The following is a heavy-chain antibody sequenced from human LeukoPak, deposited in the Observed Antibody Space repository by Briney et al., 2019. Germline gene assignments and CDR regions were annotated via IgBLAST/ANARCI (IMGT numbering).Heavy chain of an antibody. CDR3: AREEWGYDILTGYYRRANAFDI. CDR1: GFTFSDYY. D-gene: IGHD3-9*01. V-gene: IGHV3-11*04. Sequence: PGGSLRLSCAASGFTFSDYYMSWIRQAPGMGLEWVSYISSSGSTIYYADSVKGRFTISRDNAKNSLYLQMNSLRAEDTAVYYCAREEWGYDILTGYYRRANAFDIWGQGTMVTVSS. J-gene: IGHJ3*02. CDR2: ISSSGSTI.